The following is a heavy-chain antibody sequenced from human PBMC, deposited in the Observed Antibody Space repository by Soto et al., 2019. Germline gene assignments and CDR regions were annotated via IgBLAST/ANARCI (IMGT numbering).Heavy chain of an antibody. J-gene: IGHJ4*02. CDR3: ARSSPRDGYSYGHFDY. CDR2: IYYSGST. Sequence: QVQLQESGPGLVKPSQTLSLTCTVSGGSISSGGYYWSWIRQHPGKGLEWIGYIYYSGSTYYNPSIKSRVTISVDTSKNQFSLKLSSVTAADTAVYYCARSSPRDGYSYGHFDYWGQGTLVTVSS. CDR1: GGSISSGGYY. D-gene: IGHD5-18*01. V-gene: IGHV4-31*03.